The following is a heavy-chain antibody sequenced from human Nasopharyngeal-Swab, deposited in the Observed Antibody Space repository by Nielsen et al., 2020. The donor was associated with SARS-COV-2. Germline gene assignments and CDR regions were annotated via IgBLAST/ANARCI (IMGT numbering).Heavy chain of an antibody. D-gene: IGHD3-10*01. Sequence: ASVKVSCKASGYTFTSYDINWVRQATGQGLEWMGWMNPNSGNTGYAQKFQGRVTMTRNTSISTAYMELSSLRSEDTAVYYCARGHRDPRWGGFGESSLDYWGQGTLVTVSS. CDR1: GYTFTSYD. V-gene: IGHV1-8*01. CDR2: MNPNSGNT. J-gene: IGHJ4*02. CDR3: ARGHRDPRWGGFGESSLDY.